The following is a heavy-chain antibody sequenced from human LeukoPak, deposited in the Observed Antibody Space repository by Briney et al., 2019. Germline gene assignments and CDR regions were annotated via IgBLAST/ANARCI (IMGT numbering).Heavy chain of an antibody. V-gene: IGHV1-24*01. CDR3: ATSEPGDLFDS. Sequence: GASVKVSCKVSGSTLTEFSIHWVRQAPGKGLEWMGGFVPEDDETIYAQSFQGRVTMTEDTSTDTAYMELSSLRSEDTAMYYCATSEPGDLFDSWGQGTLVTVSS. D-gene: IGHD7-27*01. J-gene: IGHJ4*02. CDR2: FVPEDDET. CDR1: GSTLTEFS.